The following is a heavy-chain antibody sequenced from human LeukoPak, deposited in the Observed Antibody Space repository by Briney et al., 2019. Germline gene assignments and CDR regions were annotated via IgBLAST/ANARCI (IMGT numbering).Heavy chain of an antibody. CDR3: AKDEGGDYYGSGSYYALAP. CDR1: GFTFTNYA. J-gene: IGHJ5*02. Sequence: PGGSLRLSCAASGFTFTNYAMNWVRQAPGKGLEWVSGISGSGSSIYYADSVKGRFTISRDNSKNTVYLQMNSLRAEDTAVYYCAKDEGGDYYGSGSYYALAPWGQGTLVTVSS. D-gene: IGHD3-10*01. CDR2: ISGSGSSI. V-gene: IGHV3-23*01.